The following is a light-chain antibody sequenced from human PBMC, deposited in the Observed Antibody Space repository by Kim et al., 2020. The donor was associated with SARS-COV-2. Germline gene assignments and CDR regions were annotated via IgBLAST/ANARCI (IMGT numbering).Light chain of an antibody. V-gene: IGKV3-15*01. CDR1: QSVNID. CDR3: QWYNSCPRT. Sequence: EVVLTQSPATLAVSPGERATLSCRASQSVNIDLAWYQQKPGQAPRLLIYGASTRATGIPARFSGSGSGTEFTLTITSLPSEDFAVYYCQWYNSCPRTFGQGTKVDIK. J-gene: IGKJ1*01. CDR2: GAS.